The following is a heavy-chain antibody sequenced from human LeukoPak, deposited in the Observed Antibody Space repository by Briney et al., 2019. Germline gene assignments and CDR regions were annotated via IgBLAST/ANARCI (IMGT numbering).Heavy chain of an antibody. CDR2: FYNSGST. CDR3: ARGSGYYPPFDY. CDR1: GGSISSSNYY. V-gene: IGHV4-39*07. Sequence: SETLSLTCTVSGGSISSSNYYWGWIRQPPGKGLEWIGSFYNSGSTYYNPSLKSRVTISVDRSKNQFSLKLSSVTAADTAVYYCARGSGYYPPFDYWGQGTLVTVSS. J-gene: IGHJ4*02. D-gene: IGHD3-22*01.